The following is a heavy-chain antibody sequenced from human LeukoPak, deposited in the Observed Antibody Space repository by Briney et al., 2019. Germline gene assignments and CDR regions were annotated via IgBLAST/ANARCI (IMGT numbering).Heavy chain of an antibody. V-gene: IGHV1-2*02. J-gene: IGHJ5*02. D-gene: IGHD3-9*01. CDR2: INPNSGGT. CDR3: AGDRDDILTVYWFDP. CDR1: GYTFTGYY. Sequence: ASVKVSCKASGYTFTGYYMHWVRQAPGQGLEWMGWINPNSGGTNYAQKFQGRVTMTRDTSISTAYMELSRLRSDDTAVYYCAGDRDDILTVYWFDPWGQGTLVTVSS.